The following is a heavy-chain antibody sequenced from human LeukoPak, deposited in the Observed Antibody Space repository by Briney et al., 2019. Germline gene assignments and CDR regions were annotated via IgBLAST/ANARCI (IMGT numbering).Heavy chain of an antibody. J-gene: IGHJ4*02. CDR2: ISSNGGST. CDR3: TGWDYFDY. D-gene: IGHD6-19*01. V-gene: IGHV3-64D*06. CDR1: GFTFSNYP. Sequence: GGSLRLSCSASGFTFSNYPMHWVRQAPGKGLEYVSAISSNGGSTSSADSVKGRFTISRDNSKNMLYLQMSSLRAEDTAMYYCTGWDYFDYWGQGTLVTVSS.